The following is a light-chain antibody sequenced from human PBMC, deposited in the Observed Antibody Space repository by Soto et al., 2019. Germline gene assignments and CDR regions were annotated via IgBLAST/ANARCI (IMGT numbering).Light chain of an antibody. J-gene: IGKJ3*01. CDR2: DTS. V-gene: IGKV3-11*01. Sequence: EIVLTQSPATLSLSPGERATLSCRASQSVSSYLAWYQQKPVQAPRLLLYDTSKRATCIPARFSGSGSGPDFTLTISSLEPEDFAVFYGQHRTNWPRSFTFGPGTKVDLK. CDR3: QHRTNWPRSFT. CDR1: QSVSSY.